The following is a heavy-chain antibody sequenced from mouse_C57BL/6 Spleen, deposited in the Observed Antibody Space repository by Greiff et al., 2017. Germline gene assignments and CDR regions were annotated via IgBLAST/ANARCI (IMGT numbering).Heavy chain of an antibody. CDR2: INPNYGTT. CDR3: ARGEVGYYDYDLYAMDY. V-gene: IGHV1-39*01. Sequence: VQLQQSGPELVKPGASVKISCKASGYSFTDYNMNWVKQSNGRSLEWIGVINPNYGTTSYNQKFKGKATLTEDQASSTAYMQLNSLTSEDSAVYYCARGEVGYYDYDLYAMDYWGQGTSVTVSS. CDR1: GYSFTDYN. J-gene: IGHJ4*01. D-gene: IGHD2-4*01.